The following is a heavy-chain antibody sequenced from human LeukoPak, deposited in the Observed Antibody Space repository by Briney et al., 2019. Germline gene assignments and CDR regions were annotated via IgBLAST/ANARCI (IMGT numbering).Heavy chain of an antibody. J-gene: IGHJ4*02. D-gene: IGHD6-19*01. CDR1: GYTFTSYY. V-gene: IGHV1-46*01. CDR2: INPSGGST. CDR3: ARGYSSGWFDY. Sequence: ASMKVSCKASGYTFTSYYMHWVRQAPGQGLEWMGIINPSGGSTSYAQKFQGRVTMTRDTSTSTVYMELSSLRSEDTAVYYRARGYSSGWFDYWGQGTLVTVSS.